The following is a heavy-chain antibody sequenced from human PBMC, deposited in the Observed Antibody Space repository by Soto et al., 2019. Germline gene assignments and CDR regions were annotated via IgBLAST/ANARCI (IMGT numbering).Heavy chain of an antibody. D-gene: IGHD2-2*01. CDR1: GFTFSSYG. CDR3: AKDGEEYQLLLYYGMDV. Sequence: LRLSCAASGFTFSSYGMHWVRQAPGKGLEWVAVISYDGSNKYYADSVKGRFTISRDNSKNTLYLQMNSLRAEDTAVYYCAKDGEEYQLLLYYGMDVWGQGTKVTVYS. V-gene: IGHV3-30*18. CDR2: ISYDGSNK. J-gene: IGHJ6*02.